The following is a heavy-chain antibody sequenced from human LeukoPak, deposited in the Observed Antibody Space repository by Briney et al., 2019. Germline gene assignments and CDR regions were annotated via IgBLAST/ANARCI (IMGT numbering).Heavy chain of an antibody. CDR2: ISYDGSNK. CDR1: GFTFSSYA. J-gene: IGHJ3*02. Sequence: GRSLRLFCAASGFTFSSYAMHWVRQAPGKGLEWVAVISYDGSNKYYADSVQGRFTFSRDNSNNTLYLQMNSLRTEDTALYYCARDRVADYYESDAFDIWGQGTKVTVSS. V-gene: IGHV3-30-3*01. D-gene: IGHD3-22*01. CDR3: ARDRVADYYESDAFDI.